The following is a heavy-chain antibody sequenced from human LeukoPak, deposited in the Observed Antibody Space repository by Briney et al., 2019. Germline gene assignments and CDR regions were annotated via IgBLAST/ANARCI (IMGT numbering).Heavy chain of an antibody. CDR3: ARDTYYDSSGYYDPPRAFDI. CDR2: IIPIFGTA. CDR1: GGTLSSYA. J-gene: IGHJ3*02. D-gene: IGHD3-22*01. Sequence: ASVKVSCKAYGGTLSSYAISWVRQAPGQGLEWMGGIIPIFGTANYAQKFQGRVTITTDESTSTAYMELSSLRSEDTAVYYCARDTYYDSSGYYDPPRAFDIWGQGTMVTVSS. V-gene: IGHV1-69*05.